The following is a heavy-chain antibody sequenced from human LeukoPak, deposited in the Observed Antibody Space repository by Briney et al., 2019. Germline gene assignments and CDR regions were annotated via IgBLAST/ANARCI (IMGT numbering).Heavy chain of an antibody. CDR1: GGTFSSYA. Sequence: SVKVSCKAPGGTFSSYAISWVRQAPGQGLEWMGGIIPIFGTADYAQKFQGRVRITADESTSTAYMELSSLRSEDTAVYYCASASVAGLYYFDYWGQGTLVTVSS. D-gene: IGHD6-19*01. V-gene: IGHV1-69*13. J-gene: IGHJ4*02. CDR3: ASASVAGLYYFDY. CDR2: IIPIFGTA.